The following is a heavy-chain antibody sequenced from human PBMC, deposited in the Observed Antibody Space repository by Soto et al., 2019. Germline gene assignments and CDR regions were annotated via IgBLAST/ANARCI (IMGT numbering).Heavy chain of an antibody. CDR1: GGSISSYY. J-gene: IGHJ5*02. CDR3: ARVWVMPRGVSKWFDP. V-gene: IGHV4-59*01. Sequence: SETLSLTCTVSGGSISSYYWSWIRQPPGKGLEWIGYIYNAGGTKYNPSLKSRVTISIDTSKNQLSLNLSSVTAADTAVYYCARVWVMPRGVSKWFDPWGQGTLVTVSS. D-gene: IGHD3-10*01. CDR2: IYNAGGT.